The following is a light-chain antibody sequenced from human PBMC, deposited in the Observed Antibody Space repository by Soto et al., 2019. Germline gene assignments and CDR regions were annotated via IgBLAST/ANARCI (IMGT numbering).Light chain of an antibody. CDR1: QSLAHTDGNTY. CDR3: MQTKHWPYT. Sequence: DVVMTQSPLSLPVTLGQPASISCRSSQSLAHTDGNTYLSWLHQRPGQSPRRLIHKISEWDSGVPDRFSGSGSGTDFTLRISRVEAEDVGVYYCMQTKHWPYTFGQGTKLEI. J-gene: IGKJ2*01. CDR2: KIS. V-gene: IGKV2-30*02.